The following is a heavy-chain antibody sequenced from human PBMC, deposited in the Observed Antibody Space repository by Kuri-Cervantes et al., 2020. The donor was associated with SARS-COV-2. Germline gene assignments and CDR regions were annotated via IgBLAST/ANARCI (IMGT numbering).Heavy chain of an antibody. CDR3: AREMITFGGGALFAFDI. V-gene: IGHV1-2*02. J-gene: IGHJ3*02. Sequence: SVKVSCKASGYTFTGYYMHWVRQAPGQGLEWMGWINSNSGGTNYAQKFQGRVTMTRDTSISTAYMELSRPRSDDTAVYYCAREMITFGGGALFAFDIWGQGTMVTVSS. D-gene: IGHD3-16*01. CDR2: INSNSGGT. CDR1: GYTFTGYY.